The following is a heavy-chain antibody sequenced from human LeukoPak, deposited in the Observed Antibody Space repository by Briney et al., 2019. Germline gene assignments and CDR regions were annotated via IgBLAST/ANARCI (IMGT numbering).Heavy chain of an antibody. CDR2: IKLDGSEK. CDR1: GFTFGKYW. V-gene: IGHV3-7*03. J-gene: IGHJ4*02. D-gene: IGHD3-3*01. CDR3: ARDQYDTWSRRGNFDS. Sequence: GGSLRLSCVASGFTFGKYWMSWVRQAPGKGLEWVANIKLDGSEKDYVDSVKGRFTISRDNTKNSLYLQMNSLRVEDTAVFYCARDQYDTWSRRGNFDSWGQGTLVIVSS.